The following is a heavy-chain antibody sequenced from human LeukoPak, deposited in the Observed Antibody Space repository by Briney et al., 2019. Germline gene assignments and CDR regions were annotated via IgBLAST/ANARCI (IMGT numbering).Heavy chain of an antibody. V-gene: IGHV1-2*06. CDR1: GYIFSGYY. CDR2: INPNSGAT. Sequence: ASVKVPCKASGYIFSGYYMHWVRQAPGQGLEWMGRINPNSGATNYAQKFQGRVTVTRDTAINTAYMELTSLRSDDTAVYYCARALLDSGSYSNNWFDPWGQGTLVTVSS. J-gene: IGHJ5*02. CDR3: ARALLDSGSYSNNWFDP. D-gene: IGHD3-10*01.